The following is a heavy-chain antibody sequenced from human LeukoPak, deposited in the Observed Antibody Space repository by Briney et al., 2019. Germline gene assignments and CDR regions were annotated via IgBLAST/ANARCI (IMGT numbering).Heavy chain of an antibody. CDR2: ISYDGSKK. J-gene: IGHJ6*02. V-gene: IGHV3-30*18. CDR3: AKEGYRYGSGSQPGSVPKHGMDV. Sequence: PGGSLRLSCAASGFTFSSYGMHWVRQAPGKGLEWVAVISYDGSKKYYADSVKGRLNISGDNSKNTVYLQMNSLRPEDTAVYYCAKEGYRYGSGSQPGSVPKHGMDVWGQGTTVMVSS. CDR1: GFTFSSYG. D-gene: IGHD3-10*01.